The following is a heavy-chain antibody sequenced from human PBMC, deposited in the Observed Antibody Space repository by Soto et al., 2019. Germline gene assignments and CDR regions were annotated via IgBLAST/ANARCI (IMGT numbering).Heavy chain of an antibody. CDR3: ARAPHGYSGYDGNV. D-gene: IGHD5-12*01. J-gene: IGHJ4*02. V-gene: IGHV3-30-3*01. CDR2: ISYDGSNK. CDR1: GFTFSSYA. Sequence: ESGGGVVQPGRSLRLSCAASGFTFSSYAMHWVRQAPGKGLEWVAVISYDGSNKYYADSVKGRFTISRDNSKNTLYLQMNSLRAEDTAVYYCARAPHGYSGYDGNVWGQGTLVTVSS.